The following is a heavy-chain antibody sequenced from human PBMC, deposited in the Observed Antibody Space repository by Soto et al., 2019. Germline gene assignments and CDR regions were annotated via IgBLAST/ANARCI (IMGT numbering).Heavy chain of an antibody. D-gene: IGHD4-17*01. CDR3: ARLPHYGDPKAGF. CDR2: IYYSGST. CDR1: GGSISSGGYY. J-gene: IGHJ4*02. V-gene: IGHV4-31*03. Sequence: SETLSLTCTVSGGSISSGGYYWSWIRQHPGKGLEWIGYIYYSGSTYYNPSLKSRVTISVDTSKNQFSLKVSSVTAADTAVYYCARLPHYGDPKAGFWGQGTLVTVSS.